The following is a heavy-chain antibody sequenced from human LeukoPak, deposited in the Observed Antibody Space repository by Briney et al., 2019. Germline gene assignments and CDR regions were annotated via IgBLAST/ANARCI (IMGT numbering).Heavy chain of an antibody. CDR1: GFTFTTYW. J-gene: IGHJ4*02. V-gene: IGHV3-74*01. CDR3: ARGPNSNWSGLDF. CDR2: INSDGSIT. Sequence: GGSLRLSCAASGFTFTTYWMHWVRQAPGKGLVWVSHINSDGSITSYADSVKGRFTISRDNAKDTLYLQMNSLRAEDTAVYYCARGPNSNWSGLDFWGQGTLLTVSS. D-gene: IGHD6-6*01.